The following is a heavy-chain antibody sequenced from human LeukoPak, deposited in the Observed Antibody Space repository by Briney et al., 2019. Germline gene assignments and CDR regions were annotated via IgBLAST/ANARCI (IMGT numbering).Heavy chain of an antibody. CDR2: INPRGGST. CDR1: GYTFIDYY. D-gene: IGHD3-22*01. Sequence: ASVKVSCKASGYTFIDYYMHWVRQTPGQGLEWMGIINPRGGSTIYAQNFQGRVTLTRDTSTSTVYMELSSLRSEDTAVYYCARRYYDNSGHSYGYYFDYWGQGTLVTVSS. V-gene: IGHV1-46*01. J-gene: IGHJ4*02. CDR3: ARRYYDNSGHSYGYYFDY.